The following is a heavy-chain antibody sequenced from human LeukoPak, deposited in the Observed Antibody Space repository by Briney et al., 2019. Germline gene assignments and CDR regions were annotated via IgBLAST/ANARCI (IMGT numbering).Heavy chain of an antibody. Sequence: ASVKVSCKASGYTFTGYYMHWVRQAPGQGLEWMGWISAYNGNTNYAQKLQGRVTMTTDTSTSTAYMELRSLRSDDMAVYYCARDGAAAGKFNGYYYYYYMDVWGKGTTVTVSS. CDR3: ARDGAAAGKFNGYYYYYYMDV. V-gene: IGHV1-18*03. CDR2: ISAYNGNT. CDR1: GYTFTGYY. J-gene: IGHJ6*03. D-gene: IGHD6-13*01.